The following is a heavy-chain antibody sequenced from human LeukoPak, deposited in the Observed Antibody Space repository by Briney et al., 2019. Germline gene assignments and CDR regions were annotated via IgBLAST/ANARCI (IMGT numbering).Heavy chain of an antibody. Sequence: PGGSLRLSCAASGFTFSSYSMNWVRQAPGKGLEWVSSISSSSSYIYYADSVKGRFTISRDNAKNSLYLQMNSLRAEDTAVYYCARDGLYYDTLTGSQRGGGYFDYWGQGTLVTVSS. J-gene: IGHJ4*02. CDR2: ISSSSSYI. V-gene: IGHV3-21*01. D-gene: IGHD3-9*01. CDR3: ARDGLYYDTLTGSQRGGGYFDY. CDR1: GFTFSSYS.